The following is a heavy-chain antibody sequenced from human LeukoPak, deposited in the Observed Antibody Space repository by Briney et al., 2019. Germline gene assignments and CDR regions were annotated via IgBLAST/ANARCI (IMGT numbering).Heavy chain of an antibody. D-gene: IGHD6-13*01. CDR3: ARDSSSWPPHYGMDV. CDR2: IYTSGST. CDR1: GGSISSGSYY. V-gene: IGHV4-61*02. J-gene: IGHJ6*02. Sequence: SQTLSLTCTVSGGSISSGSYYWSWIRQPAGEGLEWIGRIYTSGSTNYNPSLKSRVTISVDTSKNQFSLKLSSVTAADTAVYYCARDSSSWPPHYGMDVWGQGTTVTVSS.